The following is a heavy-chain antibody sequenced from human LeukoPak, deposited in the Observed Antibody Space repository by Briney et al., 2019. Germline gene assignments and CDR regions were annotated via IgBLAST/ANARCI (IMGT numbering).Heavy chain of an antibody. J-gene: IGHJ3*02. V-gene: IGHV3-73*01. Sequence: GGSLRLSCAASGFTFSSSPMHWVRQASGKGLEWVGRVRSKDNNYTTTYTASVKCMFTISTDDSKNTAFLQMNSLQSEDTAVYYCTRGNPSSDTYYDAFDTWGQGTMVTVSS. CDR3: TRGNPSSDTYYDAFDT. CDR2: VRSKDNNYTT. D-gene: IGHD1-26*01. CDR1: GFTFSSSP.